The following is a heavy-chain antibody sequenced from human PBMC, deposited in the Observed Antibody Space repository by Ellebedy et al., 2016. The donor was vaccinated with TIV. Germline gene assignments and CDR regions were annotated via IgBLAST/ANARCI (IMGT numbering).Heavy chain of an antibody. V-gene: IGHV5-10-1*01. J-gene: IGHJ3*01. D-gene: IGHD3-9*01. Sequence: KVSCKGSGFTFSNYWINWVRQMPGKGLEWRGKTDPSDAYTDYSPSFHGHVTITADKSTITAYLQWSSLKASGSAIYYCARRSFDDGGAFEFWGQGTMVTVSS. CDR3: ARRSFDDGGAFEF. CDR2: TDPSDAYT. CDR1: GFTFSNYW.